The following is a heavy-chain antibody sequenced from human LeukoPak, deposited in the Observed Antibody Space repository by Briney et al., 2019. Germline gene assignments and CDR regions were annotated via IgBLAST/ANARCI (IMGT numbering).Heavy chain of an antibody. Sequence: SETLSLTCTVSGGSISSSSYYWGWIRQPPGKGLEWIGSIYYSGSTYYNPSLKSRVTISVDTSKNQFSLKLSSVTAADTAVYYCARDGSYGSGLNWFDPWGQGTLVTVSS. V-gene: IGHV4-39*07. CDR2: IYYSGST. D-gene: IGHD3-10*01. CDR3: ARDGSYGSGLNWFDP. CDR1: GGSISSSSYY. J-gene: IGHJ5*02.